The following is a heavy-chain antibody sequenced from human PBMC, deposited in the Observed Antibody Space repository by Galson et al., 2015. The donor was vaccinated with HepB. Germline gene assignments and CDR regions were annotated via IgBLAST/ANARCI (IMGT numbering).Heavy chain of an antibody. CDR1: GFTFDDYA. D-gene: IGHD5-18*01. Sequence: SLRLSCAASGFTFDDYAMHWVRQAPGKGLEWVSGISWNSGSIGYADSVKGRFTISRDNAKNSLYLQMNSLRAEDTALYYCARLTAMVFSFGPGALDYWGQGTLVTVSS. J-gene: IGHJ4*02. V-gene: IGHV3-9*01. CDR2: ISWNSGSI. CDR3: ARLTAMVFSFGPGALDY.